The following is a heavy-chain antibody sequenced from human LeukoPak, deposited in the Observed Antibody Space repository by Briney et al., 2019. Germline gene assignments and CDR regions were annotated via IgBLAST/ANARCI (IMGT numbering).Heavy chain of an antibody. CDR2: INHGGST. Sequence: SETLSLTCAVYGGSLSAYYWTWIRQPPGMGLGWIGEINHGGSTNYNPSLKSRVTISIDTSKNQFSLKLSSVTAADTAVYYCARYLDYGGNSRVFQHWGQGTLVTVSS. V-gene: IGHV4-34*01. D-gene: IGHD4-23*01. CDR3: ARYLDYGGNSRVFQH. CDR1: GGSLSAYY. J-gene: IGHJ1*01.